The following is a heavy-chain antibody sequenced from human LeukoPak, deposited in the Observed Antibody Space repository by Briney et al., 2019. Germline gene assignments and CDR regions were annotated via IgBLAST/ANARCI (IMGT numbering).Heavy chain of an antibody. V-gene: IGHV4-39*01. D-gene: IGHD6-6*01. J-gene: IGHJ4*02. CDR1: GGSISSCSYY. CDR2: IYYSGST. Sequence: PSETLSLTCTVSGGSISSCSYYWGWIRQPPGKGLECIGTIYYSGSTFYNPSLKSRVTISVDTPKNQFSLKLSSVTAADTAVYYCARSNPDGSSSKGYFDFWGQGTLVTVSS. CDR3: ARSNPDGSSSKGYFDF.